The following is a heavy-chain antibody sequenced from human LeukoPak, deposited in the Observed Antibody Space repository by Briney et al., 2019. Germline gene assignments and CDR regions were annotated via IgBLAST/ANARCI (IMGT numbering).Heavy chain of an antibody. CDR3: ATTVTSRYNWFDP. V-gene: IGHV4-34*01. D-gene: IGHD4-17*01. CDR2: INHSGST. CDR1: GGSFSGYY. J-gene: IGHJ5*02. Sequence: SETLSLTCAVYGGSFSGYYWSWIRQPPGKGLKWMGEINHSGSTNYNPSLKSRVTISVDTSKNQFSLKLSSVTAADTAVYYCATTVTSRYNWFDPWGQGTLVTVSS.